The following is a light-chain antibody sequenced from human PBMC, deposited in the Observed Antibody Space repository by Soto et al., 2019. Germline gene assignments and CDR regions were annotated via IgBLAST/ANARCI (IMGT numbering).Light chain of an antibody. CDR3: GTWDNSLSAVV. CDR1: SSNIGNNY. Sequence: QSLLTQPPSVSAAPGQKVTISCSGSSSNIGNNYVSWYQQLPGTAPKRLIYDSNKRPSGIPDRFSGSKSGTSATLGITGLQTGDEAGYYCGTWDNSLSAVVFGGGTKVTVL. V-gene: IGLV1-51*01. CDR2: DSN. J-gene: IGLJ2*01.